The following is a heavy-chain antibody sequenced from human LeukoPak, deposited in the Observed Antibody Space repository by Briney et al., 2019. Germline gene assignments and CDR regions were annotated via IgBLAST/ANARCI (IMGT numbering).Heavy chain of an antibody. CDR1: GFTFSSYA. J-gene: IGHJ4*02. CDR2: ISYDGSSK. V-gene: IGHV3-30*04. D-gene: IGHD1-26*01. CDR3: ASGERERRFDY. Sequence: GGSLRLSCAASGFTFSSYAMHWVRQAPGKGLERVAVISYDGSSKYYADSVKGRFTISRDNSKNTLYLQMNSLRAEDTAVYYCASGERERRFDYWGQGTLVTVSS.